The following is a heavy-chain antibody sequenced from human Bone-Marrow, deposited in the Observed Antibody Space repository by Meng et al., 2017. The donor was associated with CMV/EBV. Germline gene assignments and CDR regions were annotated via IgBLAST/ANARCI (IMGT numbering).Heavy chain of an antibody. V-gene: IGHV4-34*01. CDR2: INHSGNT. Sequence: QVQVQQGGAGLLKPSETLSLTCAVYGGSFSGYYWSWIRQPPGKGLEWIAEINHSGNTNYNPSLKSRVTISVDTSKNQFSLKLSSVTAADTAVYYCATVGLGMNWFDPWGQGTLVTVSS. J-gene: IGHJ5*02. CDR3: ATVGLGMNWFDP. CDR1: GGSFSGYY.